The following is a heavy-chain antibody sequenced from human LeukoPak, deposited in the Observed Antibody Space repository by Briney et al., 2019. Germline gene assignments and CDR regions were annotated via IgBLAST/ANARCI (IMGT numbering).Heavy chain of an antibody. CDR3: ARHAPLFLWFGELLLTGWFDP. CDR2: IYYSGST. V-gene: IGHV4-59*08. J-gene: IGHJ5*02. Sequence: SETLSLTCTVSGGSISSYYWSWIRQPPGKGLEWIGYIYYSGSTNYNPSLKSRVTISVDTSKNQSSLKLSSVTAADTAVYYCARHAPLFLWFGELLLTGWFDPWGQGTLVTVSS. CDR1: GGSISSYY. D-gene: IGHD3-10*01.